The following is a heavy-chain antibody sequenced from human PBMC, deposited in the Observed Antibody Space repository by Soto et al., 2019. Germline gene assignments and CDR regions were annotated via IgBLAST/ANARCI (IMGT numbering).Heavy chain of an antibody. J-gene: IGHJ4*02. D-gene: IGHD3-22*01. CDR3: AKGLVRFESSGYPAFY. V-gene: IGHV3-23*01. CDR1: GFTFSSYA. CDR2: ISGSGSGT. Sequence: EVQLLESGGGLVQPGGSLRLSCVASGFTFSSYAMSWVRQAPGKGLKWVSAISGSGSGTYYADSVKGRFTISRDNPKNTLYLQMDSLRAEDTAVYYCAKGLVRFESSGYPAFYWGQGTLVTVSS.